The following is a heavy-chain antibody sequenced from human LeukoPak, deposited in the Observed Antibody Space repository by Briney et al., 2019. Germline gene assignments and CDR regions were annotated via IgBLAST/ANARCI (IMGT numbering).Heavy chain of an antibody. CDR3: TRGSTTVTTDFDY. V-gene: IGHV3-73*01. CDR2: IRSKANSYAT. J-gene: IGHJ4*02. CDR1: GFTFSGSA. D-gene: IGHD4-17*01. Sequence: GGSLRLSCAASGFTFSGSAMHWVRQASGKGLEWLGRIRSKANSYATAYAASVKGRFTISRDDSKTTAYLQMNSLKAEDTAVYYCTRGSTTVTTDFDYWGQGTLVTVSS.